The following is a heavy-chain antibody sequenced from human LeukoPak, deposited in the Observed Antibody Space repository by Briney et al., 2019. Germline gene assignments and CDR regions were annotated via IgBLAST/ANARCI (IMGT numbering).Heavy chain of an antibody. D-gene: IGHD3-10*01. CDR1: GGTFSSYA. Sequence: VASVKVSCKASGGTFSSYAISWVRQAPGQGLEWMGGIIPIFGTANYAQKFQGRVTITTDESTSTAYMELSSLRSEDTAVYYCARDLNYYGSGSPWMYWGQGTLVTVSS. V-gene: IGHV1-69*05. CDR2: IIPIFGTA. CDR3: ARDLNYYGSGSPWMY. J-gene: IGHJ4*02.